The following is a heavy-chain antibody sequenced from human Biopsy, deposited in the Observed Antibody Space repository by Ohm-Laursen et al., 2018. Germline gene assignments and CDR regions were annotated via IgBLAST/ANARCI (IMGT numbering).Heavy chain of an antibody. J-gene: IGHJ4*02. CDR2: VYNGGIT. CDR1: GGSIISYY. D-gene: IGHD3/OR15-3a*01. CDR3: VRLNRRGNIIFFDY. V-gene: IGHV4-59*08. Sequence: GTLSLTCSVSGGSIISYYWTWIRQPPGKGLEWIGHVYNGGITNYNPSLKSRVTISVDTSKSQFSLTLTSVTAADTAVYYCVRLNRRGNIIFFDYWGRGTLVTVSS.